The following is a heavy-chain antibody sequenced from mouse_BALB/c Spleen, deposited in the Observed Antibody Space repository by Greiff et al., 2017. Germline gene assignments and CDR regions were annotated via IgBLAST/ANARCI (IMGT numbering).Heavy chain of an antibody. D-gene: IGHD1-1*01. CDR1: GFTFSSYT. Sequence: EVMLVESGGGLVKPGGSLKLSCAASGFTFSSYTMSWVRQTPEKRLEWVATISSGGSYTYYPDSVKGRFTISRDNAKNTLYLQMSSLKSEDTAMYYCARHRDYDIFDYWGQGTTLTVSS. V-gene: IGHV5-6-4*01. CDR3: ARHRDYDIFDY. CDR2: ISSGGSYT. J-gene: IGHJ2*01.